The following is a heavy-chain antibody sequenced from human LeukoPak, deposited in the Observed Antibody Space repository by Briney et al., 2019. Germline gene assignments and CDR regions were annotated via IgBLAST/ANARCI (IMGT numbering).Heavy chain of an antibody. CDR2: ISGSAGST. J-gene: IGHJ4*02. CDR3: ARGRRGILDD. Sequence: GGSLRLSCAASGFTFNSYAMTWVRQSPGKGLEWVSSISGSAGSTYYADSVKGRFTISRDNSKNTLYLQMNSLRAEDTAVYYCARGRRGILDDWGQGTLVTVSS. V-gene: IGHV3-23*01. D-gene: IGHD5-18*01. CDR1: GFTFNSYA.